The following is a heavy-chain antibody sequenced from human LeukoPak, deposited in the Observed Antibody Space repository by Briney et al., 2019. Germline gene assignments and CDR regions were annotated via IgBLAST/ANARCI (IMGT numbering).Heavy chain of an antibody. CDR1: GFTFSSYS. D-gene: IGHD4-4*01. CDR2: ISSSSSYI. CDR3: AKRANFYRAPVDY. Sequence: GGSLRLSCAASGFTFSSYSMNWVRQAPGKGLEWVSSISSSSSYIYYADSVKGRFTISRDNSKNTLYLQMNSLRAEDTAVYYCAKRANFYRAPVDYWGQGTLVTVSS. J-gene: IGHJ4*02. V-gene: IGHV3-21*04.